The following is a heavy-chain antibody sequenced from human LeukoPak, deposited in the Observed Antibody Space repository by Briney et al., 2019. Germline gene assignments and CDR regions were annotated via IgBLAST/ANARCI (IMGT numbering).Heavy chain of an antibody. CDR1: GFTFSTYW. CDR3: ARQLNYYLDY. CDR2: ISSDGSIT. Sequence: GGSLRLSCAASGFTFSTYWMHWVRQAPGKGLVWVSRISSDGSITSYADSVKGQFTISRDNAKNTLYLQMNSLRAEDTAVYYCARQLNYYLDYWGQGTLVTVSS. D-gene: IGHD2-2*01. V-gene: IGHV3-74*01. J-gene: IGHJ4*02.